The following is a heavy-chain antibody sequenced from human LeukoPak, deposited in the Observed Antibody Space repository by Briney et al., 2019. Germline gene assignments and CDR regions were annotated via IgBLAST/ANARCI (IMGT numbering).Heavy chain of an antibody. D-gene: IGHD2/OR15-2a*01. CDR2: ITSNSGYI. CDR3: VGDEKTDTVIVPLNY. CDR1: GFTFSTYS. V-gene: IGHV3-21*01. Sequence: PGGSLRLSCAASGFTFSTYSMNWVRQAPGKGLEWVASITSNSGYIYYADSVKGRFTISRDDAKKSLYLQMNSLRAEDTAIYYCVGDEKTDTVIVPLNYWGQGTLVTVSS. J-gene: IGHJ4*02.